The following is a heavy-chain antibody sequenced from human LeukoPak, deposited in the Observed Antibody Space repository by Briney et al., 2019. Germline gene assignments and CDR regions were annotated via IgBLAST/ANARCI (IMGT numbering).Heavy chain of an antibody. D-gene: IGHD6-13*01. V-gene: IGHV3-23*01. Sequence: GGSLRLSCATSGFTFSSYAMSWVRQAPGKGLEWVSAIKDNGGSTVYADSVKGRFTISRDNSKNTLYLQMNSLRAEDTAVYYCAKDRYSGLNTIDYWGQGTLVTVSS. J-gene: IGHJ4*02. CDR2: IKDNGGST. CDR3: AKDRYSGLNTIDY. CDR1: GFTFSSYA.